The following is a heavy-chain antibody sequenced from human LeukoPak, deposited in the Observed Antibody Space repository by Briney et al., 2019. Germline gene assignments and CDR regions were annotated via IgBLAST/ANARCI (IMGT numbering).Heavy chain of an antibody. CDR3: ARGESSGWDSLDY. CDR1: GFTFTAYL. Sequence: ASVKVSCKASGFTFTAYLIHWVRQAPGQGLEWMGWINPNSGDTYYIQKLHGRVSMTRDTSVSTAYMELTTLLFNDTAVYYCARGESSGWDSLDYWGQGTLVTVSS. J-gene: IGHJ4*02. V-gene: IGHV1-2*02. D-gene: IGHD6-19*01. CDR2: INPNSGDT.